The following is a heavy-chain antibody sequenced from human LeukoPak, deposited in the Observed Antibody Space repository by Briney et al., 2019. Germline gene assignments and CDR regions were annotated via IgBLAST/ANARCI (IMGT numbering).Heavy chain of an antibody. CDR1: GYTFTGYY. V-gene: IGHV1-2*02. D-gene: IGHD3-10*01. Sequence: ASVKVSCKASGYTFTGYYMHRVRQAPGQGLEWMGWINPNSGGTNYAQKFQGRVTMTRDTSISTAYMELSRLKSDDTAVYYCARDGYYGSGSYYRRYFDYWGQGTLVSVSS. CDR3: ARDGYYGSGSYYRRYFDY. J-gene: IGHJ4*02. CDR2: INPNSGGT.